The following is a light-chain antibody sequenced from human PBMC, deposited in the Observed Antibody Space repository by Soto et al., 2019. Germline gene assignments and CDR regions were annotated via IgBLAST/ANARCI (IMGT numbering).Light chain of an antibody. Sequence: QTVVTQESSFSVSPGGTVTITCGLSSGSVSTAHNPNWYQQTPGQAPRTLIYSTSTRSSGVPDRFSGSILGNKAALTITGAQSDDESDYYCALFMGNGISVFGTGTKLTVL. J-gene: IGLJ1*01. V-gene: IGLV8-61*01. CDR1: SGSVSTAHN. CDR3: ALFMGNGISV. CDR2: STS.